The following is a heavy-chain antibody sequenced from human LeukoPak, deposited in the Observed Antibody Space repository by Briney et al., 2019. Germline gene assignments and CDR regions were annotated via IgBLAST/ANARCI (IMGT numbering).Heavy chain of an antibody. Sequence: SETLSLTCVVSGGSFNDYYWSWIRQSPGKGLEWIGEITHSGSTKYNPSLKSRVTVSVDTSKSQFSLKVNSVTAADTAVYFCARDSAVAGTTTVFDHWGQGTLVTVSS. CDR1: GGSFNDYY. D-gene: IGHD6-19*01. CDR2: ITHSGST. J-gene: IGHJ4*02. V-gene: IGHV4-34*01. CDR3: ARDSAVAGTTTVFDH.